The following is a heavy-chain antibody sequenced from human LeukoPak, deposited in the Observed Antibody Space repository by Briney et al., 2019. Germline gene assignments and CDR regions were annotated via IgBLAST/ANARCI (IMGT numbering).Heavy chain of an antibody. CDR1: GFTFDDYA. D-gene: IGHD3-3*01. CDR3: ARSCRSGYYSGFDY. CDR2: ISWNSVGI. Sequence: GGSLRLSCAASGFTFDDYAMHWVRQGPGKGLEWVSGISWNSVGIGYADSVKGRFTISRDNAKNSLYLQMNSLRAEDTALYYCARSCRSGYYSGFDYWGQGTLVTVSS. J-gene: IGHJ4*02. V-gene: IGHV3-9*01.